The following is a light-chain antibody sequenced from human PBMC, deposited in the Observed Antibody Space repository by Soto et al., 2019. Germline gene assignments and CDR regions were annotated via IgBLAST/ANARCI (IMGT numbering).Light chain of an antibody. CDR3: QQYNTYSRT. CDR2: DAS. J-gene: IGKJ1*01. Sequence: DIQMTQSPSTLSASVGDRVTITCRASQSISSWLAWYQHKPGKAPKLLIYDASSVESGVPSRFSGSGSGTEFTLTISSVQPDDFATYYCQQYNTYSRTFGQGTKVGIK. CDR1: QSISSW. V-gene: IGKV1-5*01.